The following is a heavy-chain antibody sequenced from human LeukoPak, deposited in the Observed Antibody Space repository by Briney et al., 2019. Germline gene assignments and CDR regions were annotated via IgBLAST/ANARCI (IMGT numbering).Heavy chain of an antibody. CDR1: GYTLTELS. J-gene: IGHJ6*02. D-gene: IGHD1-1*01. V-gene: IGHV1-24*01. CDR2: FDPEDGET. Sequence: ASVKVSCKVSGYTLTELSMHWVRQAPGKGLEWMGGFDPEDGETIYAQKFQGRVTMTEDTSTDTAYMELSRLRSEDTAVYYCATGGMERQAYYGMDVWGQGTTVTVSS. CDR3: ATGGMERQAYYGMDV.